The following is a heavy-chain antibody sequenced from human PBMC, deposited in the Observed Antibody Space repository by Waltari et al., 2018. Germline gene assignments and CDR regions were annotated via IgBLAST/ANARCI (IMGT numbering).Heavy chain of an antibody. CDR2: ISAYKGNT. CDR1: GYTFTSYG. CDR3: ARDLVPGCSSTSCYSGWFDP. J-gene: IGHJ5*02. V-gene: IGHV1-18*01. D-gene: IGHD2-2*01. Sequence: QVQLVQSGAEVKKPGASVKVSCKASGYTFTSYGISWVRQAPGQGLEWMGWISAYKGNTNYAPKLQCSVTMTTDTSTSTAYMELRSLRSDDTAVYYCARDLVPGCSSTSCYSGWFDPWGQGTLVTVSS.